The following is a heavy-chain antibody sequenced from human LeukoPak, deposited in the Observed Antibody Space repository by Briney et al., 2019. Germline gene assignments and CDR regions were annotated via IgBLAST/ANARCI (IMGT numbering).Heavy chain of an antibody. CDR2: IKQDGSEK. V-gene: IGHV3-7*01. Sequence: GGSLRLSCAASGFTFSSYWMSWVRQAPGKGLEWVANIKQDGSEKYYVDSVKGRFTISRDNAKNSLYLQMNSLRAEDTAVYYCARDRRSSRGAFDIWGQGTMVTVSS. CDR1: GFTFSSYW. D-gene: IGHD6-13*01. J-gene: IGHJ3*02. CDR3: ARDRRSSRGAFDI.